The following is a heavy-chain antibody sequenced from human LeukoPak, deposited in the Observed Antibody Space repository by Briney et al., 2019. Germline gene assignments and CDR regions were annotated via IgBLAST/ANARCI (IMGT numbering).Heavy chain of an antibody. CDR1: GYTFTSYD. Sequence: ASVKVSCKASGYTFTSYDINWVRQATGQGLEWMGWMNPNSGNTGYAQKFQGRVTMTRNTSISTAYMELSSLRSEDTAVYYCAGGYSSGWAYYYYYYMDVWGKGTTVTVSS. CDR3: AGGYSSGWAYYYYYYMDV. D-gene: IGHD6-19*01. J-gene: IGHJ6*03. CDR2: MNPNSGNT. V-gene: IGHV1-8*01.